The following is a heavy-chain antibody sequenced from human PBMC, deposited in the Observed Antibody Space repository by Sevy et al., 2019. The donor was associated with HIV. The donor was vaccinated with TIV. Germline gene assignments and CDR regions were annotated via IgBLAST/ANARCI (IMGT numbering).Heavy chain of an antibody. D-gene: IGHD6-13*01. V-gene: IGHV2-5*02. J-gene: IGHJ4*02. CDR1: GFSLSTNGVG. CDR2: IYWDDDK. CDR3: ARLVSSSWYS. Sequence: SGPTLVNPTQTLTLTCTFSGFSLSTNGVGVGWIRQPPGQALEWLALIYWDDDKRYSPSLKRRLTITRDTSKSQVVLTMTNIDPVDTAPYFCARLVSSSWYSWGQGTLVTVSS.